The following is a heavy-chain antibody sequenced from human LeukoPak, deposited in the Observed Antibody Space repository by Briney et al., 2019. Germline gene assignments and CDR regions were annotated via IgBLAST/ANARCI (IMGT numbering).Heavy chain of an antibody. CDR3: ARAGSYYYMDV. CDR2: IDAYNGNT. J-gene: IGHJ6*03. V-gene: IGHV1-18*01. Sequence: ASVKVSCKASGYTFTTYGISWVRQPPAQGLEWMGWIDAYNGNTNYAQNLQGRVTMTTDTSTSTAYMELRSLRSDDTAVYYCARAGSYYYMDVWGKGTTVTVSS. D-gene: IGHD1-1*01. CDR1: GYTFTTYG.